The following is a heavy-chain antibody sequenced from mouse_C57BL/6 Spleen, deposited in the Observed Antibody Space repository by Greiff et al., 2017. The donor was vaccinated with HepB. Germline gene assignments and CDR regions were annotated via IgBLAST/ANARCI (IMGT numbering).Heavy chain of an antibody. D-gene: IGHD1-1*01. Sequence: EVQLQESGPVLVKPGASVKMSCKASGYTFTDYYMNWVKQSHGKSLEWIGVINPYNGGTSYNQKFKGKATLTVDKSSSTAYMALNSLTSEDSAVYYCARAEVYYYGSSSAWFAYWGQGTLVTVSA. J-gene: IGHJ3*01. CDR3: ARAEVYYYGSSSAWFAY. V-gene: IGHV1-19*01. CDR2: INPYNGGT. CDR1: GYTFTDYY.